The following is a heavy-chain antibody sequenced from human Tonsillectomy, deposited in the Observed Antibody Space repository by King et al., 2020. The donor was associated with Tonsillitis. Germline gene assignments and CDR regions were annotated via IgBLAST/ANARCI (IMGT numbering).Heavy chain of an antibody. CDR1: GGSISSYY. V-gene: IGHV4-59*08. CDR3: ARHGGTYYYGSGSYLWFDP. D-gene: IGHD3-10*01. CDR2: IYYSGST. Sequence: QLQESGPGLVKPSETLSLTCTVSGGSISSYYWSWIRQPPGKGLEWIGYIYYSGSTNYNPSLKSRVTISVDTSKHQFSLKLSSVTAADTAVYYCARHGGTYYYGSGSYLWFDPWGQGTLVTVSS. J-gene: IGHJ5*02.